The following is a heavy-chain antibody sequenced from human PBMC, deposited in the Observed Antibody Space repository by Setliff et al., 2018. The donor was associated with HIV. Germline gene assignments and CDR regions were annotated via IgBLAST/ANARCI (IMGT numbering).Heavy chain of an antibody. CDR3: AVLTHNYGSGSSGPTDYYYYMDV. D-gene: IGHD3-10*01. CDR2: IYTSGST. J-gene: IGHJ6*03. CDR1: GDSISTDY. Sequence: SETLSLTCTVSGDSISTDYRSWIRQPPGKGLEWIWYIYTSGSTNYNPSLKSRVTISVDTSNNQFSLKLSSVTAADTAVYYCAVLTHNYGSGSSGPTDYYYYMDVWGKGTTVTVSS. V-gene: IGHV4-4*09.